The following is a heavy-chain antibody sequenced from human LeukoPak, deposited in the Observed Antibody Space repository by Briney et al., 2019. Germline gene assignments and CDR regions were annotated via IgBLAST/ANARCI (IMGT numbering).Heavy chain of an antibody. CDR1: GYTFTSYG. J-gene: IGHJ6*02. Sequence: ASVKVSCKASGYTFTSYGISWVRQAPGQGLEWMGWISAYNGNTNYAQKLQGRVTMTTDTSTSTAYMELRSLRSDDTAVYYCAREEDPDYYGSGSYYKEADYSRYGMDVWGQGTTVTVSS. V-gene: IGHV1-18*01. CDR3: AREEDPDYYGSGSYYKEADYSRYGMDV. D-gene: IGHD3-10*01. CDR2: ISAYNGNT.